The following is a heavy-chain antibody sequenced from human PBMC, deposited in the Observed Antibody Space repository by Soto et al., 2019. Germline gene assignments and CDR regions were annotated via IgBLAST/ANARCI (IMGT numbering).Heavy chain of an antibody. CDR2: IYHSGST. D-gene: IGHD3-10*01. CDR1: GGSISSSNW. J-gene: IGHJ5*02. Sequence: QVQLQESGPGLVKPSGTLPLTCAVSGGSISSSNWWSWVRQPPGKGLEWIGEIYHSGSTNYNPSLKSRVTTPADKSKNQFSLKLSSVTAADTAVYYCARVSGSGSYYGFDPWGQGTLVTVSS. CDR3: ARVSGSGSYYGFDP. V-gene: IGHV4-4*02.